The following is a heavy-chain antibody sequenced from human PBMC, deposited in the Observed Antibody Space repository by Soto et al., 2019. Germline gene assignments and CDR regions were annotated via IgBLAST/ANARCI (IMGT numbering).Heavy chain of an antibody. Sequence: PGGSLRLSCAASAFTFINYDMHWVRQATGKGLEWVSAIGTAGETYYAASVKGRFTISRENAKNSLYRQMNSLRVEDTAIYYCVRSYTGHDGFDPWGQGTRVTVSS. CDR3: VRSYTGHDGFDP. J-gene: IGHJ5*02. CDR1: AFTFINYD. CDR2: IGTAGET. V-gene: IGHV3-13*01. D-gene: IGHD2-2*02.